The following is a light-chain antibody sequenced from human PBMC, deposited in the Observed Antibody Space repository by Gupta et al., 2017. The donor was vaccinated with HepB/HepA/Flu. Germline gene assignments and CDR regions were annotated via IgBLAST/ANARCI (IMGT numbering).Light chain of an antibody. CDR2: DVN. CDR1: SSDVGAYNY. Sequence: SALTQPPSVSGSPGQSVTISCTGTSSDVGAYNYVSWFQHHPGKAHKLIIYDVNKRPSGVPNRFSGSKSGNTASLTISGLQDEEEADYYCCANAGSDTYVFGCGTKFTVL. V-gene: IGLV2-11*01. CDR3: CANAGSDTYV. J-gene: IGLJ1*01.